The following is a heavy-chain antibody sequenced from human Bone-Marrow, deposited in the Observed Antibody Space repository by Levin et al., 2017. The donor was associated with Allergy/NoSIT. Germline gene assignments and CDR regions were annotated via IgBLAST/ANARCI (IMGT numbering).Heavy chain of an antibody. D-gene: IGHD6-19*01. CDR2: ISAYNGDT. CDR3: ARDDVAVAGYSVDY. Sequence: ASVKVSCKTSGYTFNNKGIAWVRQAPGQGLEWMGWISAYNGDTDYGQKFQGRVTMTTDTSTSTAYMELTSLTSDDTAVYYCARDDVAVAGYSVDYWGRGTLVTVSS. J-gene: IGHJ4*02. V-gene: IGHV1-18*01. CDR1: GYTFNNKG.